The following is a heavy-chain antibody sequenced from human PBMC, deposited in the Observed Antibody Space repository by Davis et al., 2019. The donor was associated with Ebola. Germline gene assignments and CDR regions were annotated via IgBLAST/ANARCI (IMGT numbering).Heavy chain of an antibody. Sequence: ASVKVSCKASGYTFTYYGISWVRQAPGQGLEWIGWINAYNGNTKYAQKLQGRVTVTTDTSTSTSYMELRSLRAEDTAVYYCAKDLLWWSASDVWGQGTTVTVSS. CDR2: INAYNGNT. J-gene: IGHJ6*02. V-gene: IGHV1-18*01. D-gene: IGHD2-21*01. CDR1: GYTFTYYG. CDR3: AKDLLWWSASDV.